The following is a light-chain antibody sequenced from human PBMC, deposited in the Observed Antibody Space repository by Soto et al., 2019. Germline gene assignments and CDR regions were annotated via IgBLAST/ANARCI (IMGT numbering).Light chain of an antibody. J-gene: IGKJ4*01. V-gene: IGKV3-20*01. Sequence: PGERATISCRPSQSVSGNYLAWYQQKPGQAPSLLMHGASSRVTGIPERFSGSGSGTDFTLTISRLEPEDFAVYYCQQYGSSPLTFGGGTKVDIK. CDR1: QSVSGNY. CDR3: QQYGSSPLT. CDR2: GAS.